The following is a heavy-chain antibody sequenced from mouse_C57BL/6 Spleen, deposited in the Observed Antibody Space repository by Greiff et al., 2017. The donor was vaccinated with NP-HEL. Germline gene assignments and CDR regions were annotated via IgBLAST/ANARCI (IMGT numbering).Heavy chain of an antibody. CDR3: ARSDYYGSWFAY. J-gene: IGHJ3*01. Sequence: VMLVESGAELVKPGASVKISCKASGYAFSSYWMNWVKQRPGKGLEWIGQIYPGDGDTNYNGKFKGKATLTADKSSSTAYMQLSSLTSEDSAVYFCARSDYYGSWFAYWGQGTLVTVSA. V-gene: IGHV1-80*01. CDR1: GYAFSSYW. D-gene: IGHD1-1*01. CDR2: IYPGDGDT.